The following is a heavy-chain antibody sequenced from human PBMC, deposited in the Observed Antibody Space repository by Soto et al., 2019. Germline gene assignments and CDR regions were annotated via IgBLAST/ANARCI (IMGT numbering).Heavy chain of an antibody. Sequence: PGGSLRLSCEASGSTFSNYDMDWVRQAPGKGLEWVAIISFDGSKTYYADSVKGRFTVSRDNSNNTLFLQMNSLRPDDTATYYCVRAGYSGSYAAFWGQGSLVTVSS. CDR1: GSTFSNYD. CDR3: VRAGYSGSYAAF. J-gene: IGHJ4*02. CDR2: ISFDGSKT. V-gene: IGHV3-30*03. D-gene: IGHD1-26*01.